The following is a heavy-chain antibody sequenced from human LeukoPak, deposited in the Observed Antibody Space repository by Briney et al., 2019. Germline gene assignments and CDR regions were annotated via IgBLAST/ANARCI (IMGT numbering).Heavy chain of an antibody. D-gene: IGHD3-22*01. CDR2: IIPIFGTA. Sequence: SVKVSCKASGGTFSSYAISWVRQAPGQGLEWMGGIIPIFGTANYAQKFQGRVTITADESTSTAYMELSSLRSEDTAVYYCAFYDSSGGPDAFDIWGQGTMVTVSS. V-gene: IGHV1-69*13. CDR3: AFYDSSGGPDAFDI. J-gene: IGHJ3*02. CDR1: GGTFSSYA.